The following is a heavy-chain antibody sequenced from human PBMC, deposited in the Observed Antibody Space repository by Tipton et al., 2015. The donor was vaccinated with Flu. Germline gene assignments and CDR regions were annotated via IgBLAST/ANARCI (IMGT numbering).Heavy chain of an antibody. V-gene: IGHV4-38-2*02. Sequence: TLSLTCSVSGDSIGSDYYWGWIRQPPGQGLEWIGNIYRSGPTYINPSLKSRVTLSVDRSENQFSLKLSSVTAADTAVYYCARDRYYYYGMDVWGQGTTVTVSS. J-gene: IGHJ6*02. CDR1: GDSIGSDYY. CDR2: IYRSGPT. CDR3: ARDRYYYYGMDV.